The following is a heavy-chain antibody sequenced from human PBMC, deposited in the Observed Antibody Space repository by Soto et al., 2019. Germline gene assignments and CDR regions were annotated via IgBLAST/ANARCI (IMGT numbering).Heavy chain of an antibody. Sequence: PXETLSLTCTVSGGSISSGCYYWSCIRQHPGKGLEWIGYIYYSGSTYYNPSLKSRVTISVDTSKNQFSLKLSSVTAADTAVYYCARTEQLVPWFDPWGQGTLVTVSS. CDR2: IYYSGST. D-gene: IGHD6-6*01. CDR1: GGSISSGCYY. J-gene: IGHJ5*02. CDR3: ARTEQLVPWFDP. V-gene: IGHV4-31*03.